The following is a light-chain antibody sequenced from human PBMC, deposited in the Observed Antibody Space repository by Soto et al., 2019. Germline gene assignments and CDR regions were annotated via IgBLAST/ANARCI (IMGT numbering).Light chain of an antibody. CDR3: QQYASSPET. V-gene: IGKV3-20*01. CDR2: GAS. Sequence: EIVLTQSPGTLSLSPGERSTLSCRASQSVSSSYLAWYQHIPGQAPRLLIYGASSRATGIPDRFSGSGSGTDFTLTISGLEPEDFAVYYCQQYASSPETFGQGTKVDIK. CDR1: QSVSSSY. J-gene: IGKJ1*01.